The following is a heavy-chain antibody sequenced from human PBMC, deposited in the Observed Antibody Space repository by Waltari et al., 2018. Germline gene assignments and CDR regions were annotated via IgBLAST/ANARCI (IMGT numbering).Heavy chain of an antibody. Sequence: QVQLVESGGGVVQPGRSLRLSCAASGFTFRRYAMPWVRPAPGTGLEWVAVISYDGSNKYYADSVKGRFTISRDNSKNTLYLQMNSLRAEDTAVYYCARDKWQQLVRAGYYFDYWGQGTLVTVSS. D-gene: IGHD6-13*01. CDR1: GFTFRRYA. CDR3: ARDKWQQLVRAGYYFDY. CDR2: ISYDGSNK. J-gene: IGHJ4*02. V-gene: IGHV3-30-3*01.